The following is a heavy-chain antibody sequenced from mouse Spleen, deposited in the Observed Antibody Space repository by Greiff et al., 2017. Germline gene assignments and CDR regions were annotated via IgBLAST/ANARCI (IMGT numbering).Heavy chain of an antibody. CDR3: ARSDYDEEYYFDY. V-gene: IGHV1-81*01. Sequence: QVQLKESGAELARPGASVKLSCKASGYTFTSYGISWVKQRTGQGLEWIGEIYPRSGNTYYNEKFKGKATLTADKSSSTAYMELRSLTSEDSAVYFCARSDYDEEYYFDYWGQGTTLTVSS. CDR2: IYPRSGNT. CDR1: GYTFTSYG. D-gene: IGHD2-4*01. J-gene: IGHJ2*01.